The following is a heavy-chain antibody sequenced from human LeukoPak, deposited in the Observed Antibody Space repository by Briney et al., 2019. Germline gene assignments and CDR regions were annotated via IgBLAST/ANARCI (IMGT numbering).Heavy chain of an antibody. CDR1: GFTFSSYA. Sequence: GRSLRLSCAASGFTFSSYAMHWVRQAPGKGLEWVAVISYDGSNKYYADSVKGRFTISRDNSKNTLYLQMNSLRAEDTAVYYCARDPLRVGGFGVSDYWGQGTLVTVSS. J-gene: IGHJ4*02. D-gene: IGHD3-3*01. CDR3: ARDPLRVGGFGVSDY. CDR2: ISYDGSNK. V-gene: IGHV3-30*01.